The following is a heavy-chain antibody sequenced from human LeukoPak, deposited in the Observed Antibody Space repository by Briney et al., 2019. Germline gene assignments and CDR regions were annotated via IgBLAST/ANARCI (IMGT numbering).Heavy chain of an antibody. V-gene: IGHV4-4*07. CDR2: MNSRGST. Sequence: PSETLSLTCTVSGGPISTYYWNWIRQPAGKGLEWIGRMNSRGSTNYNPSLKSRVTMSVDTSKKQFSLKLWSVTAADTAVYYCARDLEGDSYFFDNRGQGTLVTVSS. CDR1: GGPISTYY. D-gene: IGHD3-16*01. J-gene: IGHJ4*02. CDR3: ARDLEGDSYFFDN.